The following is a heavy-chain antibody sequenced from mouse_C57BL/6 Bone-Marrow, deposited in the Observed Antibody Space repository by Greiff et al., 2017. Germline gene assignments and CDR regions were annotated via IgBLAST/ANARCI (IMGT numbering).Heavy chain of an antibody. J-gene: IGHJ2*01. Sequence: VQLQQPGAELVKPGASVKLSCKASGYTFTSYWMHWVKQRPGQGLEWIGEIDPSDSYTNYNQKFKGKSTLTVDKSSSTAYMQLSSLTSEDSAVYYCARSSYEVYFDYWGQGTTLTVSS. V-gene: IGHV1-69*01. CDR2: IDPSDSYT. CDR1: GYTFTSYW. D-gene: IGHD3-1*01. CDR3: ARSSYEVYFDY.